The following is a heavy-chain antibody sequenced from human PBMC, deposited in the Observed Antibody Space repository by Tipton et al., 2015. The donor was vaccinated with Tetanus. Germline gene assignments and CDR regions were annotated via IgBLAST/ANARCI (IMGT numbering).Heavy chain of an antibody. V-gene: IGHV3-23*03. CDR1: GFTFNSYP. CDR2: SYAGGNYA. D-gene: IGHD1-26*01. J-gene: IGHJ5*01. CDR3: AKVRGTMRYSFDS. Sequence: SLRLSCAASGFTFNSYPMNWVRQAPGKGLEWVSVSYAGGNYAYYADSVKGRFTTSRDDSKSTLYLHMTSLRAEDTAVYYCAKVRGTMRYSFDSWGQGTLVTVSS.